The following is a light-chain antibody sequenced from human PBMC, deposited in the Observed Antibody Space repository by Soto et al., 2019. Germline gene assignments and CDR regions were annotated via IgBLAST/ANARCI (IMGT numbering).Light chain of an antibody. CDR1: SSDIGDYNY. CDR3: SSYTSTVTLVV. CDR2: EVE. V-gene: IGLV2-14*03. Sequence: QYALTQPASVSASPGQSITISCTGTSSDIGDYNYVSWYQQRPGEAPKLILYEVENRPSGISDRFSGSKSGNTASLTISGLRTEDEADYYCSSYTSTVTLVVFGGGTKLTV. J-gene: IGLJ2*01.